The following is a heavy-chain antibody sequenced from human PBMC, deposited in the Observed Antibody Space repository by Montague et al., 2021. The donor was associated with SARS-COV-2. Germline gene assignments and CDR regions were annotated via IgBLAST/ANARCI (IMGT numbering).Heavy chain of an antibody. D-gene: IGHD3-3*01. J-gene: IGHJ4*02. V-gene: IGHV3-23*03. CDR2: IYSGGSST. CDR1: GFTFSNYA. CDR3: AKDLHYDFWSGYYFDY. Sequence: SLRLSCAASGFTFSNYAMSWVRQAPGKGLEWVSVIYSGGSSTYYADSVKGRFTISRDNSKNTLYLQMNSLRAEDTAVYYCAKDLHYDFWSGYYFDYWGQGTLVTVSS.